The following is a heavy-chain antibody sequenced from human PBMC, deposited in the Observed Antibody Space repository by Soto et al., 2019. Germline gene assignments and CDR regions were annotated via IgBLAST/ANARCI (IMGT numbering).Heavy chain of an antibody. J-gene: IGHJ4*02. Sequence: GGSLRLSCAASGFTFSSYGMHWVRQAPGKGLEWVAVIWYDGSNKYYADSVKGRFTISRDNSKNTLYLQMNSLRAEDTAVYYCARDGGRDCSGGSCYPGNYFDYWGQGTLVTVSS. CDR3: ARDGGRDCSGGSCYPGNYFDY. V-gene: IGHV3-33*01. D-gene: IGHD2-15*01. CDR2: IWYDGSNK. CDR1: GFTFSSYG.